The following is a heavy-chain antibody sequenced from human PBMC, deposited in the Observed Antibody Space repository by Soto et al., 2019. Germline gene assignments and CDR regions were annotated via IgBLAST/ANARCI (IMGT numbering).Heavy chain of an antibody. D-gene: IGHD3-22*01. CDR1: GYTFTTYG. CDR3: ARDLPTVYFYDSSGYYADFDY. V-gene: IGHV1-18*01. CDR2: ISAYNGNT. J-gene: IGHJ4*02. Sequence: GASVKVSCKASGYTFTTYGISWVRQAPGQGLEWMGWISAYNGNTNYAQKLQGRVTMTTDTSTSTAYKELRSLRSDDTAVYYCARDLPTVYFYDSSGYYADFDYWGQGTLVTVSS.